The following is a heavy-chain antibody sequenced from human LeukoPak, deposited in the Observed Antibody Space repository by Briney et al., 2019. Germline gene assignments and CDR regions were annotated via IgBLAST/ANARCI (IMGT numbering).Heavy chain of an antibody. Sequence: ASVKVSCKASGYTFTSYDINWVRQATGQGREWMGWMNPNSGNTGYAQKFQGRVTMTRNTSISTAYMELSSLRSEDTAVYYCARISYDSSGYYYVFSPYYYYYGMDVWGQGTTVTVSS. CDR1: GYTFTSYD. V-gene: IGHV1-8*01. J-gene: IGHJ6*02. D-gene: IGHD3-22*01. CDR3: ARISYDSSGYYYVFSPYYYYYGMDV. CDR2: MNPNSGNT.